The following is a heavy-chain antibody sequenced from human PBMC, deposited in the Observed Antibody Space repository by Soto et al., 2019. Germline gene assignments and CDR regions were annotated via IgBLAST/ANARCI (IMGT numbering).Heavy chain of an antibody. CDR1: GGPFGSSA. D-gene: IGHD3-16*01. Sequence: QVQLVQSGADVKKPGSSVKVSCKTSGGPFGSSAISWVRQAPAQGLEWMGEIIPVFDKANYAQNFQGRLTITADEPPGTVFMKLSSLGSEDVAVYFCARLRRDWGDAVDLWGLGTFVPVSS. J-gene: IGHJ3*01. CDR2: IIPVFDKA. CDR3: ARLRRDWGDAVDL. V-gene: IGHV1-69*01.